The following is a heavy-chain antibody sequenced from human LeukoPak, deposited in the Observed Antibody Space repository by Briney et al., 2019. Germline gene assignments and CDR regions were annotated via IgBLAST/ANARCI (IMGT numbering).Heavy chain of an antibody. D-gene: IGHD2-2*03. J-gene: IGHJ3*02. CDR2: ISGSHAGRLGTT. V-gene: IGHV3-23*01. CDR1: GFTFSSYG. Sequence: GGSLRLSCAASGFTFSSYGMHWVRQTPGKGLEWVSGISGSHAGRLGTTYYADSVKGRFTISRDNSNNALSLQMHSLRAEDTAIYFCAKGGYFSFDMWGQGTKVTVSS. CDR3: AKGGYFSFDM.